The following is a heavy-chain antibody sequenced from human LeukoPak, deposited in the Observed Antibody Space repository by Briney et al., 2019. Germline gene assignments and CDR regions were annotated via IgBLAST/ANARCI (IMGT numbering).Heavy chain of an antibody. CDR2: MNPNSGNT. Sequence: ASVKVSCKASGYTFTSYDINWVRQATGQGREWMGWMNPNSGNTGYAQKFQGRVTITRNTSISTAYMELSSLRSEDTAVYYCARGRHSNYASTWAFDPWGQGTLVTVSP. CDR1: GYTFTSYD. CDR3: ARGRHSNYASTWAFDP. D-gene: IGHD4-11*01. J-gene: IGHJ5*02. V-gene: IGHV1-8*03.